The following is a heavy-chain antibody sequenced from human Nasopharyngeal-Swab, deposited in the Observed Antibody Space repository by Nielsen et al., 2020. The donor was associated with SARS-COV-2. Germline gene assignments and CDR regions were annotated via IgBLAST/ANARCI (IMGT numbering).Heavy chain of an antibody. Sequence: ASVKVSCKASGYTFTSYGISWVRQAPGQGLVWMGWISAYNGNTNYAQKLQGRVTMTTDTSTSTAYMELRSLRSDDTAVYYCARDRLGQYSGYDEYYYYYYLDVWGKGTTVTVSS. D-gene: IGHD5-12*01. CDR1: GYTFTSYG. J-gene: IGHJ6*03. CDR2: ISAYNGNT. V-gene: IGHV1-18*01. CDR3: ARDRLGQYSGYDEYYYYYYLDV.